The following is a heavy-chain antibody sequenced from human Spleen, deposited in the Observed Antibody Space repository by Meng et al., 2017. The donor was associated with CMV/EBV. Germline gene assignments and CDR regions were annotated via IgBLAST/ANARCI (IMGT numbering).Heavy chain of an antibody. CDR2: IIPIYGTT. J-gene: IGHJ5*02. CDR1: GGTLSSSA. Sequence: SVKVSCKASGGTLSSSAVSWVRQAPGQGLEWMGGIIPIYGTTNYAQKFQGRVTITADESTSTAYMELRSLRSDDTAVYYCARDRNRIAAADNNWFDPWGQGTLVTVSS. V-gene: IGHV1-69*13. D-gene: IGHD6-13*01. CDR3: ARDRNRIAAADNNWFDP.